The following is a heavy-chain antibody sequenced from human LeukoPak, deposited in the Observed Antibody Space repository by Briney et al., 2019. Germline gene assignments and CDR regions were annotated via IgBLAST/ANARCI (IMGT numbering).Heavy chain of an antibody. V-gene: IGHV3-53*01. CDR2: IYSGGST. CDR3: GSDHSSSTFDP. Sequence: PGGSLRLSCAASGFTVSSNYMSWVRQAPGKGLEWVAVIYSGGSTYYADSVKGRFTISRDNSKNTLYLQMNSLRAEDTAVYCCGSDHSSSTFDPSGQGTLVTVSS. J-gene: IGHJ5*02. D-gene: IGHD6-6*01. CDR1: GFTVSSNY.